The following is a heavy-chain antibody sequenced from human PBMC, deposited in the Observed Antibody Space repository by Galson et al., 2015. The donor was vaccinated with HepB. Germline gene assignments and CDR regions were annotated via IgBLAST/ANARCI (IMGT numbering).Heavy chain of an antibody. J-gene: IGHJ5*02. V-gene: IGHV1-18*01. CDR3: ARGALVVAVGATQNNWFGP. Sequence: SGAEVKKPGASVKVSCTASGYMFDSYGYNWVRQVPGQGLEWVGWISAFNGNTNYAQKLQDRVTMTAETSTSTAYMELTNLRSDDTAVYYCARGALVVAVGATQNNWFGPWGQGTLVTVSS. CDR1: GYMFDSYG. CDR2: ISAFNGNT. D-gene: IGHD2-15*01.